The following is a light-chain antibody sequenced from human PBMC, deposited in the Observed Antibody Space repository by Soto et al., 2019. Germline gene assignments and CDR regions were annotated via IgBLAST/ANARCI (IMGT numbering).Light chain of an antibody. J-gene: IGLJ1*01. V-gene: IGLV2-23*02. CDR1: TSDVGSYSL. Sequence: QSALTQPASVSGSPGQSITISCTGTTSDVGSYSLVSWYQQHPGKVPKLLIYEVSKRPSGVSNRFSGSKSANTASLTISGLQAEDEADYYCCSYAGSGTPDVFGTGTKVTVL. CDR2: EVS. CDR3: CSYAGSGTPDV.